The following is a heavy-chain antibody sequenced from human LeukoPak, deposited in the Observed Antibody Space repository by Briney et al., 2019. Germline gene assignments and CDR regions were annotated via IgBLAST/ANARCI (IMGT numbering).Heavy chain of an antibody. D-gene: IGHD3-22*01. CDR3: ARAERYYYDSSGYYGGPLMRPDVRDAFDI. J-gene: IGHJ3*02. V-gene: IGHV4-59*01. Sequence: SETLSLTCTVSGGSISSYYWSWIRQPPGKGLEWIGYIYYSGSTNYNPSLKSRVTISVDTSKNQFSLKLSSVTAADTAVYYCARAERYYYDSSGYYGGPLMRPDVRDAFDIWGQGTMVTVSS. CDR1: GGSISSYY. CDR2: IYYSGST.